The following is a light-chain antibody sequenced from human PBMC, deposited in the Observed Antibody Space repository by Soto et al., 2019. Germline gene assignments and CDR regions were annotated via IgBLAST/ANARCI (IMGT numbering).Light chain of an antibody. CDR2: EVS. CDR3: CSYTGGTTLV. J-gene: IGLJ2*01. CDR1: SRDVGGYKY. Sequence: QSVLTQPASVSGSPGQSITISCTGSSRDVGGYKYVSWYQQHPGKAPKLMIFEVSNRPSGVSNRFSGSKSGNTASLTISGLQAEDEGDYYGCSYTGGTTLVCGGGTKLTVL. V-gene: IGLV2-14*01.